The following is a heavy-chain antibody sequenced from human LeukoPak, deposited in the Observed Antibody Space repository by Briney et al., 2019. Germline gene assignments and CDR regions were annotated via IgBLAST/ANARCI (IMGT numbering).Heavy chain of an antibody. CDR1: GGSISSSSYY. Sequence: PSETLSLTCTVSGGSISSSSYYWGWIRQPPGKGLEWIGSIYYSGSTYYNPSLKSRVTISVDTSKNQLSLKLSSVTAADTAVYYCARHKGYSSSWYGRRYFDYWGQGTLVTVSS. D-gene: IGHD6-13*01. CDR2: IYYSGST. J-gene: IGHJ4*02. CDR3: ARHKGYSSSWYGRRYFDY. V-gene: IGHV4-39*01.